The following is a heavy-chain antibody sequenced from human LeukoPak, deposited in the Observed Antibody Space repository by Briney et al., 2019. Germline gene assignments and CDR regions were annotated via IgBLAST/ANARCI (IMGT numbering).Heavy chain of an antibody. CDR1: GGSISSGGYS. D-gene: IGHD3-10*01. CDR3: ARVRGPDFDY. V-gene: IGHV4-30-4*07. J-gene: IGHJ4*02. Sequence: PSETLSLTCAVSGGSISSGGYSLSWIRQPPGKGLEWIGYIYYSGSTYYNPSLKSRVTISVDTSKNQFSLKLSSVTAADTAVYYCARVRGPDFDYWGQGTLVTVSS. CDR2: IYYSGST.